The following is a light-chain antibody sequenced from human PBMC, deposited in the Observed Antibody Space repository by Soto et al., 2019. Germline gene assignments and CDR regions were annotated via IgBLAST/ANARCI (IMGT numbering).Light chain of an antibody. J-gene: IGKJ3*01. Sequence: EIVLTQSPASLSVSPGERATLFCRASQRVSSNLAWYQQKPGQAPRVLIYDASTRATGCPARFSGSGSGTEFTLTIGSLQSEDFAVYYCQQYDAWPPHFGPGTKVDIK. CDR2: DAS. CDR1: QRVSSN. CDR3: QQYDAWPPH. V-gene: IGKV3-15*01.